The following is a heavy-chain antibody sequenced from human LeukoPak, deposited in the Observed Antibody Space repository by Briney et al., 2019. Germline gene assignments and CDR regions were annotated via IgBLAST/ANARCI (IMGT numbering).Heavy chain of an antibody. D-gene: IGHD6-13*01. CDR2: ISSSSSTI. CDR1: GFTFSSYS. CDR3: ARGGQLFSLDY. V-gene: IGHV3-48*01. J-gene: IGHJ4*02. Sequence: GSLRLSCAASGFTFSSYSMNWVRQAPGKGLEWVSYISSSSSTIYYADSVKGRFTISRDNAKNSLYLQMNSLRAEDTAVYYCARGGQLFSLDYWGQGTLVTVSS.